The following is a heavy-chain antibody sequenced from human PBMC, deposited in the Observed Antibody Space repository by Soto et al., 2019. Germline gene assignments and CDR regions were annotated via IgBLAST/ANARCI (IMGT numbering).Heavy chain of an antibody. D-gene: IGHD5-12*01. Sequence: QVQLVQSGAEVKKPGASVKVSCKASGYTFTGYYMHWVRQAPGQGLEWMGWINPNSGGTNYAQKFQGRVTMTRDTCISTAYMELSRLRSDDTAVYYCARETCRDGYKSCPEAFDIWGQGTMITVST. CDR2: INPNSGGT. CDR3: ARETCRDGYKSCPEAFDI. V-gene: IGHV1-2*02. J-gene: IGHJ3*02. CDR1: GYTFTGYY.